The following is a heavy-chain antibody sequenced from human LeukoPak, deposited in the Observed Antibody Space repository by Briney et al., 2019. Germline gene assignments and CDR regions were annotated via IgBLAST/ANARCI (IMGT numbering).Heavy chain of an antibody. J-gene: IGHJ4*02. D-gene: IGHD3-22*01. V-gene: IGHV3-48*03. CDR2: ISSSGSSI. Sequence: PGGSLRLSCAASGFTFISYEMNWVRQAPGKGLEWVSYISSSGSSIYYADSVKGRFTISRDNAKNSLYLQMHSRTAEDTAVYYCARIGAYYDLDYWGQGTLVTVSS. CDR3: ARIGAYYDLDY. CDR1: GFTFISYE.